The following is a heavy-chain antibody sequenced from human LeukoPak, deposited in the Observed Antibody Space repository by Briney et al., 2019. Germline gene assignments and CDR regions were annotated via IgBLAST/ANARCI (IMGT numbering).Heavy chain of an antibody. CDR2: INPSGGST. CDR3: ARERIPIGGLYYYYGMEV. CDR1: GYTFTSYY. D-gene: IGHD3-16*01. Sequence: ASVKVSCKASGYTFTSYYMHWVRQAPGQGLEWMGIINPSGGSTSYAQKFQGRVTMTRDTSTSTVYMELSSLRSEDTAVYYCARERIPIGGLYYYYGMEVWGQGTTVTVSS. V-gene: IGHV1-46*01. J-gene: IGHJ6*02.